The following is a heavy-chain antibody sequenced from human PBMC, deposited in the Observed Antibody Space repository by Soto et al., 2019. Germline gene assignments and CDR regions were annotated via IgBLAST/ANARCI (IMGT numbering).Heavy chain of an antibody. Sequence: QVQLRESGPGLVKPSETLSLTCTVSGGSVSDGNYYWSWMRQPPGKELEWIGYIYYSGRTNYNPSLKSRVTISVDTSKNQVSLRLSSVTAADTAVYYCARGFGIDYWGQGTLVTVSS. D-gene: IGHD3-10*01. CDR1: GGSVSDGNYY. CDR2: IYYSGRT. CDR3: ARGFGIDY. V-gene: IGHV4-61*01. J-gene: IGHJ4*02.